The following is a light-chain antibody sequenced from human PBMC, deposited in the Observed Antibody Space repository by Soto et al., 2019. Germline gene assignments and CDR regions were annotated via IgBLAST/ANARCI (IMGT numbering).Light chain of an antibody. V-gene: IGKV3-15*01. CDR2: DAS. Sequence: EIVMTQSPATLSVSPGDRAALSCRASQSVGTNFAWYQQKPGQAPRLLIYDASSRATGVPTRFSGSGSGTEFTLTISSLQSEDFAVYYCQQYYNWPPKYTFDQGTKLEIK. J-gene: IGKJ2*01. CDR3: QQYYNWPPKYT. CDR1: QSVGTN.